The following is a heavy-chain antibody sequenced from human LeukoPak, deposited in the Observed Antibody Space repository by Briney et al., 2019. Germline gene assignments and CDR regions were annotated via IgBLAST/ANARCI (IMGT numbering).Heavy chain of an antibody. CDR3: AKEGDAYDSYYFYYMDA. CDR1: GFTFSSFG. CDR2: IWHDGSNK. D-gene: IGHD3-16*01. J-gene: IGHJ6*03. Sequence: PGRSLRLSCAASGFTFSSFGMQWVRQAPGKGLEWVAVIWHDGSNKNYADSVKGRFTISRDNSKNTLYLLMDSLRAEDTAVYYCAKEGDAYDSYYFYYMDAWGKGTTVTVSS. V-gene: IGHV3-33*06.